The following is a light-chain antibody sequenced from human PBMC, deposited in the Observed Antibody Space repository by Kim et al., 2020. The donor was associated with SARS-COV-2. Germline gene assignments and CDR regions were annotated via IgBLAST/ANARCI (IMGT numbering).Light chain of an antibody. V-gene: IGLV2-23*02. J-gene: IGLJ2*01. Sequence: SGSPGQSINSSCTGTSSDVVSYNLVSWYQQHPGKAPKLMIYEVSKRPSGVSNRFSGSKSGNTASLTISGRQAEDEADYYCCSYVVFGGGTQLTVL. CDR2: EVS. CDR1: SSDVVSYNL. CDR3: CSYVV.